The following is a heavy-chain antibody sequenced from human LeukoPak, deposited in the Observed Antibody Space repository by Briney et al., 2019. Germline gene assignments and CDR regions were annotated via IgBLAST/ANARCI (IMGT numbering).Heavy chain of an antibody. Sequence: ASVKVSCKASGYTFNGYYLHWVRQAPGQGLEWMGWINPDSGGTNYAQNFKGRVTMTRDTSISTVYLDLTRLTSDDAAVYYCARGGPHSSGWYRYYFDYWGQGTLVTVSS. CDR3: ARGGPHSSGWYRYYFDY. D-gene: IGHD6-19*01. CDR2: INPDSGGT. CDR1: GYTFNGYY. J-gene: IGHJ4*02. V-gene: IGHV1-2*02.